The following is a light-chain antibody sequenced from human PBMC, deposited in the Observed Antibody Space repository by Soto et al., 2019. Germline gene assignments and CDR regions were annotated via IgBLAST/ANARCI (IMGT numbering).Light chain of an antibody. V-gene: IGKV1-6*01. CDR2: AAS. Sequence: AIQKTQFPSSLSASVGDRVTITCRASQGIRNDLGWYQQKPGKAPKLLISAASTLQSGVPSRFSGSGFGTDFTLTISSLQPEDFATYYCLQDYDYPLTFGGGTKVEIK. CDR3: LQDYDYPLT. J-gene: IGKJ4*01. CDR1: QGIRND.